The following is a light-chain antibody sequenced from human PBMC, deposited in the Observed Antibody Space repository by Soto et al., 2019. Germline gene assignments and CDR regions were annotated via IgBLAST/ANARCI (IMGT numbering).Light chain of an antibody. Sequence: QSALTQPASVSGSPGQSITISCTGTTSDVGGYNYVSWYQQHPGKAPKLMIYELSNRPSGVSDRFSGSRSGNTASLTISGLQPDYEADYYCSSYTSSNLVVFGGGTKLTVL. CDR3: SSYTSSNLVV. J-gene: IGLJ2*01. CDR1: TSDVGGYNY. CDR2: ELS. V-gene: IGLV2-14*01.